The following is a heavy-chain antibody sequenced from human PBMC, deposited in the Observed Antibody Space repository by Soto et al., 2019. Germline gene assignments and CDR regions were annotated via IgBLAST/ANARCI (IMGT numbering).Heavy chain of an antibody. CDR2: INAGNGNT. CDR1: GYTFTKYA. J-gene: IGHJ5*02. Sequence: QVQLVQSGAEVKKPGASVKVSCKASGYTFTKYAMHWVRQAPGQRLEWMGWINAGNGNTKYSQKFQGRVTITRDTSASTAYMELSSLRSADTAVYYCARGEGYCSGGRCYRWFDPWGQGTLVTVSS. CDR3: ARGEGYCSGGRCYRWFDP. V-gene: IGHV1-3*01. D-gene: IGHD2-15*01.